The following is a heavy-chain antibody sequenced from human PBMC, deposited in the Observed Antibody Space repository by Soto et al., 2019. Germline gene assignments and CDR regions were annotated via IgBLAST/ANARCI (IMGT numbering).Heavy chain of an antibody. Sequence: QVQLQESGPGLVKPSETLSLTCTVSGGSISSYYWTWIRQPPGKGLEWIGYIYYSGSTNYNASLKSRITISVDTSKNQFSLRLSSVTAADTAVYYCAGMGLVGAYWFFDLWGRGTLVTVSS. D-gene: IGHD1-26*01. CDR2: IYYSGST. CDR3: AGMGLVGAYWFFDL. J-gene: IGHJ2*01. V-gene: IGHV4-59*01. CDR1: GGSISSYY.